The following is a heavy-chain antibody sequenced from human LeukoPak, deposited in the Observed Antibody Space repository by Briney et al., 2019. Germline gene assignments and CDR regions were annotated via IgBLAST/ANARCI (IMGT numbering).Heavy chain of an antibody. D-gene: IGHD6-19*01. Sequence: KASETLSLTCTVSGGSISSYYWSWIRQPPGKGLEWIGYIYYSGSTNYNPSLKSRVTISVDTSKNQFSLKLSSVTAADTAVYYCAREVAVAGTLLDYWGQGTLVTVSS. CDR1: GGSISSYY. V-gene: IGHV4-59*01. CDR3: AREVAVAGTLLDY. CDR2: IYYSGST. J-gene: IGHJ4*02.